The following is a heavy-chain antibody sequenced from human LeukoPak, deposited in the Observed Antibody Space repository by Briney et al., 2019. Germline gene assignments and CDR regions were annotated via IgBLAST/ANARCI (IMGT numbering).Heavy chain of an antibody. D-gene: IGHD3-16*01. J-gene: IGHJ4*02. V-gene: IGHV4-59*01. CDR2: IYYSGST. CDR3: ARDSRNGYDYVWGSVHYFDY. CDR1: GGSISSYY. Sequence: PETLSLTCTVSGGSISSYYWSWIRQPPGKGLEWIGYIYYSGSTNYNPSLKSRVTISVDTSKNQFSLKLSSVTAADTAVYYCARDSRNGYDYVWGSVHYFDYWGQGTLVTVSS.